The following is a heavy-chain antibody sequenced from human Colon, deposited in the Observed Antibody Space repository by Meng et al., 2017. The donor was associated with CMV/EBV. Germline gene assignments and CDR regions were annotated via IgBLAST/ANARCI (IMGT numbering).Heavy chain of an antibody. CDR2: ISVGGGST. J-gene: IGHJ3*02. D-gene: IGHD7-27*01. CDR3: AKGGWGDALDI. V-gene: IGHV3-23*01. CDR1: GFTFSSYW. Sequence: GGSLRLSCAASGFTFSSYWMHWVRQTPGKGLVWVSSISVGGGSTYFADSVKGRFTISRDNSKNTLYFQMNSLRVEDTALYYCAKGGWGDALDIWGQGTMVTVSS.